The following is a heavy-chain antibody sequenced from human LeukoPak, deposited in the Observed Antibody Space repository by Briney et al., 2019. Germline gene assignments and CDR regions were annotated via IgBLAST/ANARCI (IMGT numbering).Heavy chain of an antibody. CDR3: ARGEYSSSSVDDAFDI. J-gene: IGHJ3*02. CDR2: IYTSGST. CDR1: GGSISSYY. D-gene: IGHD6-6*01. V-gene: IGHV4-4*07. Sequence: SETLSLTCTVSGGSISSYYWSWIRQPAGKGLEWIGRIYTSGSTNYNPSLKSRVTISVDTSKNQFSLKLSSVTAADTAVYYCARGEYSSSSVDDAFDIWGQGTMVTVSS.